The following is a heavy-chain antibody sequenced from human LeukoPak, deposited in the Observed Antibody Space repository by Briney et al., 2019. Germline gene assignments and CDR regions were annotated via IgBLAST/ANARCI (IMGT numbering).Heavy chain of an antibody. CDR3: ARGIAVAVDALDI. CDR1: GGSISSGGYY. Sequence: ASETLSLTCTVSGGSISSGGYYWSWIRQPPGKGLEWIGYIYHSGSTYYNPSLKSRVTISVDRSKNQFSLKLSSVTAADTAVYYCARGIAVAVDALDIWGQGTLVTVSS. D-gene: IGHD6-19*01. V-gene: IGHV4-30-2*01. CDR2: IYHSGST. J-gene: IGHJ4*02.